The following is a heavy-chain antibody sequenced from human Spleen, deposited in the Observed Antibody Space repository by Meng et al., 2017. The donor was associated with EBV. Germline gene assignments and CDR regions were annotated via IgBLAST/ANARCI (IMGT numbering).Heavy chain of an antibody. CDR3: ARRGGVDY. Sequence: QGQSRQWGAGLLKPSEALSPPCAGYGGSFTGYYWTWIRQPPGKGLEWIGEISRSGSTNYNPSLKSRVTISLDTSKNQFSLKLSSVTAADTAVYYCARRGGVDYWGQGTLVTVSS. CDR2: ISRSGST. D-gene: IGHD3-16*01. CDR1: GGSFTGYY. V-gene: IGHV4-34*01. J-gene: IGHJ4*02.